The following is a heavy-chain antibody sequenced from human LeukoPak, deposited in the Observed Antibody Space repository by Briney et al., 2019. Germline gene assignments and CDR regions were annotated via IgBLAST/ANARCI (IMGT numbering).Heavy chain of an antibody. J-gene: IGHJ4*02. CDR3: SRGYNYRFDF. D-gene: IGHD3-22*01. CDR1: GFTVSNFW. CDR2: INTDGKVT. Sequence: GGSLRLSCEVSGFTVSNFWMHWVRQGPGEGLEWVARINTDGKVTNYADFVKGRATISRDNAKNTLFLEMSGLRADDTAVYYCSRGYNYRFDFWGQGTLVVVSS. V-gene: IGHV3-74*01.